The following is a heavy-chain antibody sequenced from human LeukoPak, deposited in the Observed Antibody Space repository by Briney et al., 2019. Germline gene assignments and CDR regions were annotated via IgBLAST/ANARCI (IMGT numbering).Heavy chain of an antibody. Sequence: SQTLSLTCAVSGGSISSGGYFWSWIRQPPGKGLEWIGYIYHSGSTYYNPSLKSRVTISVDRSKNQFSLKLSSVTAADTAVYYCARATFKVGSVSYHNWFDPWGQGTLVTVSS. CDR3: ARATFKVGSVSYHNWFDP. D-gene: IGHD3-10*01. CDR2: IYHSGST. V-gene: IGHV4-30-2*01. CDR1: GGSISSGGYF. J-gene: IGHJ5*02.